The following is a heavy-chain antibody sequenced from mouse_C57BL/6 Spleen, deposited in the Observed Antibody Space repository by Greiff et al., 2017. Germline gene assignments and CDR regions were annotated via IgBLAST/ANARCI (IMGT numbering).Heavy chain of an antibody. CDR1: GFTFSSYA. Sequence: EVHLVESGGGLVKPGGSLKLSCAASGFTFSSYAMSWVRQTPEKRLEWVATISDGGSYTYYPDNVKGRFTISRDNAKNNLYLQMSHLKSEDTAMYYCARHYGNYSYWYFDVWGTGTTVTVSS. V-gene: IGHV5-4*01. CDR2: ISDGGSYT. J-gene: IGHJ1*03. CDR3: ARHYGNYSYWYFDV. D-gene: IGHD2-1*01.